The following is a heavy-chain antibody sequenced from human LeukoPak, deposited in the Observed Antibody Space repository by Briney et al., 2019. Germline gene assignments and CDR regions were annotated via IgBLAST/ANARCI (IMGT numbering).Heavy chain of an antibody. J-gene: IGHJ4*02. CDR3: SRGGAYGDY. Sequence: PSETLSLTCTVSGASITSFYYNWIRQSAGKGLEWIGRINTNGGTDYRPSLNSRATMSVDTSKKQISLKLTSVTAADTAVYFCSRGGAYGDYWGEGILVTVSS. CDR2: INTNGGT. CDR1: GASITSFY. V-gene: IGHV4-4*07. D-gene: IGHD2-21*01.